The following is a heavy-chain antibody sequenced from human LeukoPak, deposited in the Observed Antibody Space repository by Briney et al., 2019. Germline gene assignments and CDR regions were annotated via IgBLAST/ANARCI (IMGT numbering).Heavy chain of an antibody. V-gene: IGHV3-30-3*01. D-gene: IGHD1-26*01. CDR2: ISYDGSNK. Sequence: GRSLRLSCAASGFTFSSYAMHWVRQAPGKGLEWVAVISYDGSNKYYADSVKGRFTISRDNSKNTLYLQMNSLRAEDTAVYYCARDAVSGSYSTDWFDPWGQGTLVTVSS. CDR3: ARDAVSGSYSTDWFDP. J-gene: IGHJ5*02. CDR1: GFTFSSYA.